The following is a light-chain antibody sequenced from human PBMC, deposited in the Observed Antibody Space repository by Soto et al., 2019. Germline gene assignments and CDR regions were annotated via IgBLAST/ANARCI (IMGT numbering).Light chain of an antibody. CDR3: QQYGSSPFT. CDR2: GAS. J-gene: IGKJ3*01. Sequence: EIVLTQSPGTLSLSPGERATLSCRASQSVSRNYLTWYQQKPGQAPRLLIYGASSRTTGIPDRFSGSGSGTDFTLTISRLEPEYFAVYYCQQYGSSPFTFGPGTKVDIK. CDR1: QSVSRNY. V-gene: IGKV3-20*01.